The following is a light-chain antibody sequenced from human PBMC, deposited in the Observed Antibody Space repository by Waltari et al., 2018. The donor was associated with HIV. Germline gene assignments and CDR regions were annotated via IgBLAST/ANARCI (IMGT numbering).Light chain of an antibody. V-gene: IGLV1-44*01. CDR2: NNN. CDR1: SSNIRTYS. Sequence: QSVLTQPPSASGTPGPRVTISCSGGSSNIRTYSVNLYQQVPGTAPNLLNYNNNQWPSGAPDRFSGSKSGTSASLAISGLQSEDEADYYCATWEHRLNGPIFGGGTRLTVL. J-gene: IGLJ2*01. CDR3: ATWEHRLNGPI.